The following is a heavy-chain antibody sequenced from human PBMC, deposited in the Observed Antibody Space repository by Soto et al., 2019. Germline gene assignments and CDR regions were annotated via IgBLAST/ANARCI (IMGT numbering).Heavy chain of an antibody. CDR1: GFTFSNYT. D-gene: IGHD3-10*01. Sequence: GGSLRLSCAASGFTFSNYTMHWVRQAPGKGLEWVALISYDEIDKYYADAVKGRFTISRDNSKNTLYLRMDSLRAEDTAVYYCAGRSGSSDYWGQGTLVTVPQ. J-gene: IGHJ4*02. CDR2: ISYDEIDK. V-gene: IGHV3-30*04. CDR3: AGRSGSSDY.